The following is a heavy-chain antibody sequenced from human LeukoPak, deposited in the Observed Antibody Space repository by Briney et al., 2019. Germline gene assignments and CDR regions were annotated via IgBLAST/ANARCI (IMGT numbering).Heavy chain of an antibody. Sequence: SETLSLTCTVSGGSIRSYYWSWIRQPAGKGLEWIGRIYTSGSTNYNPSLKSRVTMSVDTSKNQFSLKLSSVTAADTAVYYCARAAYYDILTGHDAFDIWGQGTMVTVSS. D-gene: IGHD3-9*01. CDR3: ARAAYYDILTGHDAFDI. J-gene: IGHJ3*02. V-gene: IGHV4-4*07. CDR1: GGSIRSYY. CDR2: IYTSGST.